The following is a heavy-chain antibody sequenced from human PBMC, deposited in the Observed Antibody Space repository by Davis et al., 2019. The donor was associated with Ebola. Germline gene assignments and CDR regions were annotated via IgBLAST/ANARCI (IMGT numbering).Heavy chain of an antibody. D-gene: IGHD3-3*01. Sequence: ASVKVSCKASGYTFTSYCITWVRQAPGQGLEWMGWISAYNGNTNYAQKLQGRVTMTTDTSTSTAYMELRGLRSDDTAVYYCARDFGAPEWLLPFDYWGQGTLVTVSS. V-gene: IGHV1-18*04. CDR1: GYTFTSYC. CDR3: ARDFGAPEWLLPFDY. CDR2: ISAYNGNT. J-gene: IGHJ4*02.